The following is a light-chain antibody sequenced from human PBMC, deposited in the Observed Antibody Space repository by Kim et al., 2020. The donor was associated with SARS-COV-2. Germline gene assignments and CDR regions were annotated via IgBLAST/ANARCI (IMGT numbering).Light chain of an antibody. CDR1: QSVGSY. CDR3: QQRSKWPLT. V-gene: IGKV3-11*01. CDR2: DAS. J-gene: IGKJ4*01. Sequence: SLSPGERATLSCRASQSVGSYLAWYQQKPGQAPRLLIYDASNRATGIPARFSGRWSGTDFTLTIGSLEPEDFAVYYCQQRSKWPLTFGGGTKVEI.